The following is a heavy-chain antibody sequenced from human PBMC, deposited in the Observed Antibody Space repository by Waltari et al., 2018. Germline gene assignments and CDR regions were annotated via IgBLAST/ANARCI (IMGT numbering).Heavy chain of an antibody. J-gene: IGHJ4*02. V-gene: IGHV1-69*04. Sequence: QVQLVQSGAEVKKPGSSVKVSCKASGGTFSSYAISWVRQAPGQGLEWMGRILPTFGKANYAQKSQGRVTITADKSTSPAYMGLGSLGSEDTAVYYCAGRGGDQQFDYWGQGTLVTVSS. CDR3: AGRGGDQQFDY. CDR1: GGTFSSYA. CDR2: ILPTFGKA. D-gene: IGHD3-10*01.